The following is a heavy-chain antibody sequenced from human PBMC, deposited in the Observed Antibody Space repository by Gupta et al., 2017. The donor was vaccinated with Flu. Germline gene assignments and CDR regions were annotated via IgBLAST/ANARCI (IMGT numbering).Heavy chain of an antibody. CDR1: GGSISSYY. V-gene: IGHV4-59*08. CDR3: ARQIRFLYYYYMDV. D-gene: IGHD3-3*01. CDR2: IYYSGST. J-gene: IGHJ6*03. Sequence: QVQLQESGPGLVKPSETLSLTCTVSGGSISSYYWSWIRQPPGKGLEWIGYIYYSGSTNYNPSLKSRVTISVDTSKNQFSLKLSSVTAADTAVYYCARQIRFLYYYYMDVWGKGTTVTVSS.